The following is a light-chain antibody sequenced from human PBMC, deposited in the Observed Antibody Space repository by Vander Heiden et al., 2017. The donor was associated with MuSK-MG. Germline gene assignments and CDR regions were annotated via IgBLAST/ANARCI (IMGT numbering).Light chain of an antibody. CDR2: GTS. CDR1: QSVSSSY. Sequence: IVLTQSPGTLSLSPGERATLSCRASQSVSSSYLAWHQQKPGQAPRLLIYGTSSRATGIPDRFRGSGSGTDFTLTISRLEPEDFAVYYCQQYGTSPLTFGQGTRLEIK. V-gene: IGKV3-20*01. CDR3: QQYGTSPLT. J-gene: IGKJ5*01.